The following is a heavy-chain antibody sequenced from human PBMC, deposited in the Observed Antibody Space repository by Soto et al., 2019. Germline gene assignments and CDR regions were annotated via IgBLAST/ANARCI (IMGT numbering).Heavy chain of an antibody. D-gene: IGHD3-3*02. V-gene: IGHV4-59*01. J-gene: IGHJ6*03. Sequence: SETLSLTCTVSGDSISSYYWSWIRQPPGKGLQWIGYIYYSGSTNYNPSLKSRVTISGDTSKNQFSLKVNSVTAADTAVYYCARGPPFRDYYTDVWGKGTTVTVSS. CDR3: ARGPPFRDYYTDV. CDR1: GDSISSYY. CDR2: IYYSGST.